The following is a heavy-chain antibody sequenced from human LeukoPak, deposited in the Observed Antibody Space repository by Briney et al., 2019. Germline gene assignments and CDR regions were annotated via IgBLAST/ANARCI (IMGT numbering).Heavy chain of an antibody. CDR3: ARGVQLERLNYYYGMDV. CDR1: GGTFSSYA. J-gene: IGHJ6*02. D-gene: IGHD1-1*01. V-gene: IGHV1-69*13. CDR2: IIPIFGTA. Sequence: SLKVSCKASGGTFSSYAISWVRQAPGQGLEWMGGIIPIFGTANYAQKFQGRVTITADESTSTAYMELSSLRSEDTAVYYCARGVQLERLNYYYGMDVWGQGTTVTVSS.